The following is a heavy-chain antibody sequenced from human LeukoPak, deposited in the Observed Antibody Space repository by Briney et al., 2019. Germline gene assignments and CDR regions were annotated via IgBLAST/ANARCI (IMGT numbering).Heavy chain of an antibody. CDR2: INPNSGGT. V-gene: IGHV1-2*02. CDR1: GFTFTGYY. D-gene: IGHD3-10*01. Sequence: GRSLRLSCAASGFTFTGYYMHWVRQAPGQGLEWMGWINPNSGGTNYAQKFQGRVTMTRDTSISTAYMELSRLRSDDTAVYYCARGLPPILWFGEAGYYYDMDVWGQGTTVTVSS. J-gene: IGHJ6*02. CDR3: ARGLPPILWFGEAGYYYDMDV.